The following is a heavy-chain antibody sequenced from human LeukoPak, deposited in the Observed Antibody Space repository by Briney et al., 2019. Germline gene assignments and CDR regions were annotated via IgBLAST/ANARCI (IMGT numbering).Heavy chain of an antibody. CDR1: GFTFNNYD. CDR3: ARVKRYKYDSSGYFVGFFDS. D-gene: IGHD3-22*01. J-gene: IGHJ4*02. Sequence: GGSLRLSCAASGFTFNNYDMHWVRQPPGKSLEWVSGIGTAGDTYYSDSVKGRFTISRDGAKNSLDLQMNTLRAGDTAVYHCARVKRYKYDSSGYFVGFFDSWGQGTLVSVSS. CDR2: IGTAGDT. V-gene: IGHV3-13*01.